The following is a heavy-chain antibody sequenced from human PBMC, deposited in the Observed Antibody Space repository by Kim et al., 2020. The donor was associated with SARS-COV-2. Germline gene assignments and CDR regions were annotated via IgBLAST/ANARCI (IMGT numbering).Heavy chain of an antibody. D-gene: IGHD5-12*01. Sequence: GGSLRLSCTASGFTFGDYAMSWFRQAPGKGLEWVGFIRSKAYGGTTEYAASVKGRFTISRDDSKSIAYLQMNSLKTEDTAVYYCTREEGIYSGYGFGYFDYWGQGTLVTVSS. CDR1: GFTFGDYA. CDR2: IRSKAYGGTT. J-gene: IGHJ4*02. CDR3: TREEGIYSGYGFGYFDY. V-gene: IGHV3-49*03.